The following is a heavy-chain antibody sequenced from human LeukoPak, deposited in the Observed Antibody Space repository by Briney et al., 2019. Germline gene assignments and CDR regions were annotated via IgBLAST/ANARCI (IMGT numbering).Heavy chain of an antibody. CDR2: ITNDGSST. V-gene: IGHV3-74*01. J-gene: IGHJ4*02. D-gene: IGHD3-22*01. Sequence: GGSLRLSCAASGLTFSSHWMHWVRQAPGKGLVWVSRITNDGSSTTYADSVKGRFTISRDNAKNSLYLQMNSLRAEDTAVYYCAREPYYDSSGLGDYFDYWGQGTLVTVSS. CDR1: GLTFSSHW. CDR3: AREPYYDSSGLGDYFDY.